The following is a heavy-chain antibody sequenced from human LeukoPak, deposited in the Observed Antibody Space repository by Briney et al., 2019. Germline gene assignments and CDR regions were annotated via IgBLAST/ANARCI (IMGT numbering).Heavy chain of an antibody. Sequence: ASLKDPCKPSGYTLTELSMNWVRQPPGKGPLWTRGFDPEDGETIYAQKFQGRVTMTEDTSTDTAYMELSSLRSEDTAVYYCAALGRYSSSWLDAFDIWGQGTMVTVSS. J-gene: IGHJ3*02. CDR3: AALGRYSSSWLDAFDI. CDR1: GYTLTELS. D-gene: IGHD6-13*01. V-gene: IGHV1-24*01. CDR2: FDPEDGET.